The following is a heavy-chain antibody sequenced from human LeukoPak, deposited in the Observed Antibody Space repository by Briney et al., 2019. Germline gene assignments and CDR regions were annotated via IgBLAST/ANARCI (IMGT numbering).Heavy chain of an antibody. Sequence: VYIYYSGSTNYNPSLNSRVTISVDTSKNQFSLKLSSVTAADTAVYYCAREERYGSSYDYWGQGTLVTVSS. CDR2: IYYSGST. V-gene: IGHV4-59*01. D-gene: IGHD3-10*01. CDR3: AREERYGSSYDY. J-gene: IGHJ4*02.